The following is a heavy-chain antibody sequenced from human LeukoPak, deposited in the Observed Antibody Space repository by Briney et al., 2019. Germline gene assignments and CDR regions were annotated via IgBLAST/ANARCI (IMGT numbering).Heavy chain of an antibody. Sequence: GGSLRLSCAASGVTFSNYGVHWGREAAGQGLGGCSLINSDGSTTSYAASVKGRFTISRDNAKHTLYLQMNSLRAEDTAVYYCAREELRSRGVPNWGQGTLVTVSS. CDR3: AREELRSRGVPN. CDR1: GVTFSNYG. V-gene: IGHV3-74*01. J-gene: IGHJ4*02. D-gene: IGHD3-10*01. CDR2: INSDGSTT.